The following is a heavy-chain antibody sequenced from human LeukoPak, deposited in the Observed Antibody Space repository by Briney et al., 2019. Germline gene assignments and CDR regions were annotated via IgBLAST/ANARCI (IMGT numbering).Heavy chain of an antibody. Sequence: GGSLGLSCVASGFTFSSYAMSGVGQAQGKGLEWVSVISGSGASTYYADSVKGRFTISRDNSKNTLYLQMNSLRVEDTAVYYCAKATAYWAPPYYFDYWGQGTLVTVSS. CDR3: AKATAYWAPPYYFDY. V-gene: IGHV3-23*01. CDR2: ISGSGAST. CDR1: GFTFSSYA. D-gene: IGHD2-8*02. J-gene: IGHJ4*02.